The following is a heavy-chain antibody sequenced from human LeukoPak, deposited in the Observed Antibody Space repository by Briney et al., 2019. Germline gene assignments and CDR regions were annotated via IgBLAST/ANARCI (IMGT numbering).Heavy chain of an antibody. CDR1: GGSFISGIYY. J-gene: IGHJ4*02. CDR2: IYYRGST. CDR3: ARPQPIAAVRGHYFDY. D-gene: IGHD6-13*01. V-gene: IGHV4-39*01. Sequence: SETLSLTCNVSGGSFISGIYYWGCGRPPPGKGLEWNVSIYYRGSTYYNQSLKSRVTISVDTSKKQFSLKVSSVTAADTAVYYCARPQPIAAVRGHYFDYWGQGTLVTVSS.